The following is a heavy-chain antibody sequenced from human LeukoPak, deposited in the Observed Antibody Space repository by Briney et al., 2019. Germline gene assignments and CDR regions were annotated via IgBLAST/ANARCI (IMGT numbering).Heavy chain of an antibody. CDR1: GYSISSGYY. CDR2: IYHSGRT. D-gene: IGHD4-23*01. Sequence: SETLSLTCSVSGYSISSGYYWGWIRQTPGRGLEWIGIIYHSGRTYYNPSLKSRLTMSVGTSKNQFSLRLSSVTAADTAMYYCSRSGGNYLYYFDLWGQGALVTVSS. V-gene: IGHV4-38-2*02. J-gene: IGHJ4*02. CDR3: SRSGGNYLYYFDL.